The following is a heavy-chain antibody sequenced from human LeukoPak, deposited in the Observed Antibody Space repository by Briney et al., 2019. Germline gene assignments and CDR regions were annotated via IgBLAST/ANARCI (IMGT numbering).Heavy chain of an antibody. J-gene: IGHJ3*02. V-gene: IGHV6-1*01. CDR1: GDSVSSNSAA. CDR2: TYYRSKWYN. Sequence: SQTLSLTCAISGDSVSSNSAAWNWIRQSPSRGLEWLGRTYYRSKWYNDYAVSVKSRITINPDTSKNQFSLQLNSVTPEDTAVYYCARGAWSSSWSGDDAFDIWGQGTMVTVSS. D-gene: IGHD6-13*01. CDR3: ARGAWSSSWSGDDAFDI.